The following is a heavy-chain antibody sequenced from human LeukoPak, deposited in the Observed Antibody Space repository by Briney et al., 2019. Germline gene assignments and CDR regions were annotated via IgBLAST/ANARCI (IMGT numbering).Heavy chain of an antibody. Sequence: PSETLSLTCTVSGGSISSGSYYWSWIRQPAGKGLEWIGRIYTSGSTNYNPSLKSRVTISVDTSKNQFSLKLSSVTAADTAVYYCARHVNDFWSGYYTTFDYWGQGTLVTVSS. CDR1: GGSISSGSYY. J-gene: IGHJ4*02. V-gene: IGHV4-61*02. CDR3: ARHVNDFWSGYYTTFDY. CDR2: IYTSGST. D-gene: IGHD3-3*01.